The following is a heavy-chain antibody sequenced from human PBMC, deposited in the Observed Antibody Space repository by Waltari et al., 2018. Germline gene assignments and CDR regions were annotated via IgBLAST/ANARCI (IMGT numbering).Heavy chain of an antibody. CDR2: IRGRGGST. CDR1: GFTFSSYA. V-gene: IGHV3-23*01. D-gene: IGHD2-2*01. J-gene: IGHJ5*02. Sequence: EVQLLESGGGLVQPGGSLRLSCAASGFTFSSYAMSWVRQAPGKGLEWVSAIRGRGGSTYYADSVKGRFTISRDNSKNTLYLQMNSLRAEDTAVYYCAKRGLGYCSSTSCGGFDPWGQGTLVTVSS. CDR3: AKRGLGYCSSTSCGGFDP.